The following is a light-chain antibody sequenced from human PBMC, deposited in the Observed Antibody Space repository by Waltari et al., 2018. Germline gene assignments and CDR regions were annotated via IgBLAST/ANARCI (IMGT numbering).Light chain of an antibody. V-gene: IGKV3-20*01. J-gene: IGKJ1*01. CDR2: HAS. CDR3: QHYVTLPVT. Sequence: EIVLTQSPGTRSLSPGERATLSCRASQSVGRSLAWYQQKPGQAPRLLIYHASNRATGIPDRFSGSGSVTDFSLTISRLEPEDFAVYYCQHYVTLPVTFGQGTKVEIK. CDR1: QSVGRS.